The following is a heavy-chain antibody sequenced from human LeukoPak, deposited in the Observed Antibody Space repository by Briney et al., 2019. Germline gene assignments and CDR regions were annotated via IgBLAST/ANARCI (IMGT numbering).Heavy chain of an antibody. CDR2: IHPNDGDT. J-gene: IGHJ4*02. CDR3: ATYTQSGAQGVSDY. CDR1: GYTFINYY. D-gene: IGHD3-10*01. Sequence: ASVKVSCKAFGYTFINYYIHWVRQAPGQGLEWMGLIHPNDGDTKYTQEFQDRVTMTRDTSTSTVYMELSSLRSEDTAVYYCATYTQSGAQGVSDYWGQGTLVTVSS. V-gene: IGHV1-46*01.